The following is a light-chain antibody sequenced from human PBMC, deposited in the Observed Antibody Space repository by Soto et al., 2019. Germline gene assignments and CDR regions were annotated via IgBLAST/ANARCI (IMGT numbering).Light chain of an antibody. CDR2: HAS. J-gene: IGKJ4*01. V-gene: IGKV3-20*01. Sequence: EHVLTQSPGTLSLSPGERATLSCRASQSISSSYLAWYQQKPGQTPRLLIYHASSKATGIPYRFSGSVCSTYFTLSIRKLEPDDFALYYCQHYSDSLLTFGAGTKVEIK. CDR1: QSISSSY. CDR3: QHYSDSLLT.